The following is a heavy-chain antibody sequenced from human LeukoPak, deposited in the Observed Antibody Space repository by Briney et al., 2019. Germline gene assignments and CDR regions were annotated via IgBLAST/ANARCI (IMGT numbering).Heavy chain of an antibody. J-gene: IGHJ4*02. CDR1: GFTFDDYG. V-gene: IGHV3-21*01. CDR3: ARDLLGELYFDF. CDR2: ISSTSTYI. Sequence: GGSLRLSCAASGFTFDDYGMNWFRQAPGKGLEWVSSISSTSTYIYYADSVKGRFTISRDNGGNSLYLQMNSLRAEDTAVYYCARDLLGELYFDFWGQGTLVTVSS. D-gene: IGHD3-10*01.